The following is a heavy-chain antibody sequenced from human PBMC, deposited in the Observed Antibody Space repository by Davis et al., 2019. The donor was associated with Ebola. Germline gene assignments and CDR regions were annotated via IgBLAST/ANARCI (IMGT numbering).Heavy chain of an antibody. D-gene: IGHD5-18*01. CDR2: ISSSGATI. CDR3: AREYSFGYGD. J-gene: IGHJ4*02. V-gene: IGHV3-11*01. CDR1: GSTFSDNH. Sequence: PGGPLRPPCPPPGSTFSDNHMTWTRQPPGKGLDWVSYISSSGATIYYADSVKGRFTISRDNAKNSLYLQMTSLRAEDTAVYYCAREYSFGYGDWGQGTLVTVSS.